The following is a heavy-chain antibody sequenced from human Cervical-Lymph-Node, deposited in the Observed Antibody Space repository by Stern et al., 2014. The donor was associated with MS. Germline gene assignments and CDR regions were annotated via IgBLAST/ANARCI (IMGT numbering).Heavy chain of an antibody. CDR3: AKTPISDDAYDF. D-gene: IGHD2-21*02. CDR2: ISFNGARI. Sequence: EVQLVESGGGSVQPGRSLRLSCVTSGFNFDDYAMHWVRQVPGKGLEWVSAISFNGARIGYVDSVRGRFTISRDNAKKSLYLQMNSLRPEDTALYFCAKTPISDDAYDFWGQGTMVIVSS. J-gene: IGHJ3*01. V-gene: IGHV3-9*01. CDR1: GFNFDDYA.